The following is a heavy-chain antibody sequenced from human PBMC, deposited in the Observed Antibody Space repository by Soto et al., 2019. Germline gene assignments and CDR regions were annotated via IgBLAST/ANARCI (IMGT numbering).Heavy chain of an antibody. CDR3: ARARFRMVTKAFDF. V-gene: IGHV1-2*02. Sequence: QVQLVQSGAEVKKPGASVRISCKASGYSFTDFYIHWVRQAPGQGLEWLAWINPDSGGTKYIQKLQGRVTMTRDRSISTAYMELNRLRSDDTAVYFCARARFRMVTKAFDFWGQETIVTVSS. D-gene: IGHD2-8*01. CDR1: GYSFTDFY. J-gene: IGHJ3*01. CDR2: INPDSGGT.